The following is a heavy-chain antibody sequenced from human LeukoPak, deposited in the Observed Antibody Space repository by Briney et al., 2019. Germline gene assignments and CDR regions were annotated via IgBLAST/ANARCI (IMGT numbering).Heavy chain of an antibody. CDR3: ARSDSSSWSLFRFDP. Sequence: SETLSLTCTVSGGSISSYYWSWIRQPPGKGLEWIGYIYYSGSTNYNPSLKSRVTISVDTSKNQFSLKLSSVTAADTAVYYCARSDSSSWSLFRFDPWAREPWSPSPQ. CDR1: GGSISSYY. V-gene: IGHV4-59*01. J-gene: IGHJ5*02. CDR2: IYYSGST. D-gene: IGHD6-13*01.